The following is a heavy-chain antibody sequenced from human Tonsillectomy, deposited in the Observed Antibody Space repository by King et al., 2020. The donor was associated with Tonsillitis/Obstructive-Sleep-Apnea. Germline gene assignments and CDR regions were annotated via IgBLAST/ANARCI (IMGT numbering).Heavy chain of an antibody. Sequence: VQLVESGGGLVQPGGSLRLSCAASGFTGSRNYMSWVRQAPGKGLEWVSVIYSGGSTYYADSVKGRFTISRDNSKNTLYCQMNSLRAEDTAVYYCARGLWIQLLHPFDPWGQGTLVTVSS. D-gene: IGHD5-18*01. V-gene: IGHV3-66*01. CDR1: GFTGSRNY. J-gene: IGHJ5*02. CDR2: IYSGGST. CDR3: ARGLWIQLLHPFDP.